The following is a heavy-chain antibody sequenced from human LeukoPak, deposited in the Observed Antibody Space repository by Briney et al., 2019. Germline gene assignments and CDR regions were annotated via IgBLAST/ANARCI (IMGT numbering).Heavy chain of an antibody. D-gene: IGHD1-26*01. V-gene: IGHV3-53*01. CDR1: GFTVSSNY. CDR2: IYSGGST. Sequence: GGSLRLSCAASGFTVSSNYMSWVRQAPGKGLEWVSVIYSGGSTYYADSVKGRFTISRDNSKNTLYLQMSSLRAEDTAVYYCARVEWELLVFDYWGQGTLVTVSS. J-gene: IGHJ4*02. CDR3: ARVEWELLVFDY.